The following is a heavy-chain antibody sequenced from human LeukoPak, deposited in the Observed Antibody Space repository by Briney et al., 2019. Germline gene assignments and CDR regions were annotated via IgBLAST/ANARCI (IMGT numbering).Heavy chain of an antibody. D-gene: IGHD3-10*01. V-gene: IGHV1-2*02. CDR3: ARAGFDLWSGFGELSGWFDP. Sequence: AASVKVSCKASGYTFSDNYIHWVRQAPGQGLEWMGWINPNSGGTNYAQKFQGRVTMTRDTSISTAYMELSRLRSDDTAVYYCARAGFDLWSGFGELSGWFDPWGQGTLVTVSS. CDR1: GYTFSDNY. J-gene: IGHJ5*02. CDR2: INPNSGGT.